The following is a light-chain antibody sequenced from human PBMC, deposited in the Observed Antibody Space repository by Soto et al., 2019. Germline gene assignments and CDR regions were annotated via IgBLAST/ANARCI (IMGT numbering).Light chain of an antibody. J-gene: IGLJ2*01. CDR2: ELN. CDR1: GSDPSIFNY. CDR3: SCYASTNGPSHV. V-gene: IGLV2-14*01. Sequence: QSALTQPASVSGSPGQSITISCAGTGSDPSIFNYVSWYQQHPGKAPKLIIFELNNRPSGVSSRFSGSKSGDSASLTISGPQPEDEADYDYSCYASTNGPSHVFGTGTKLTVL.